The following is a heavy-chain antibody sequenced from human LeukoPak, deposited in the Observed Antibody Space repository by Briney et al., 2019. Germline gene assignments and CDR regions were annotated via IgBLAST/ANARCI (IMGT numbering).Heavy chain of an antibody. CDR2: INHSGST. D-gene: IGHD5-18*01. V-gene: IGHV4-34*01. CDR1: GGSFSGYY. CDR3: ARGLDSYAE. Sequence: SETLSLTCAVYGGSFSGYYWSWIRQPPGKGLEWIGEINHSGSTNYNPSLKSRVTISVDTSKNQFSLKLSSVTAADTAVYYCARGLDSYAEWGQGTLVTVSS. J-gene: IGHJ4*02.